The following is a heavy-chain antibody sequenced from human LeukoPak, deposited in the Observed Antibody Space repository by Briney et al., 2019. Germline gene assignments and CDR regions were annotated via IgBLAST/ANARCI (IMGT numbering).Heavy chain of an antibody. V-gene: IGHV4-39*01. CDR1: GGSISSSSYY. CDR3: ARQGLGYCSGGSCYMHWFDP. Sequence: SETLSLTCTVSGGSISSSSYYWGWIRQPPGKGLEWIGSIYYSGSTYYNPSLKSRVTISVDTSKNQFSLKLSSVTAADTAVYYCARQGLGYCSGGSCYMHWFDPWGKGTLVTVSS. D-gene: IGHD2-15*01. CDR2: IYYSGST. J-gene: IGHJ5*02.